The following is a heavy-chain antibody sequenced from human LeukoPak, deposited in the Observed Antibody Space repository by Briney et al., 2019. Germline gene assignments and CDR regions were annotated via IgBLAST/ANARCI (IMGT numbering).Heavy chain of an antibody. V-gene: IGHV3-23*01. J-gene: IGHJ4*02. CDR1: GFTFSSYG. D-gene: IGHD4-17*01. CDR2: ISGSGGST. Sequence: GSLRLSCAASGFTFSSYGMSWVRQAPGKGLEWVSAISGSGGSTYYADSVKGRFTISRDNSKNTLYLQMNSLRAEDTAVYYCAKVGASTVTTYPNFDYWGQGTLVTVSS. CDR3: AKVGASTVTTYPNFDY.